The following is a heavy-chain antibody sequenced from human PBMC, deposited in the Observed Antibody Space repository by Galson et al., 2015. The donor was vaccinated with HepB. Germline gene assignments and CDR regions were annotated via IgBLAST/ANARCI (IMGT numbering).Heavy chain of an antibody. D-gene: IGHD3-22*01. J-gene: IGHJ6*02. Sequence: SVKVSCKVSGYTLTELSMHWVRQAPGKGLEWMGGFDPEDGETIYAQKFQGRVTMTEDTSTDTAYMELSSLRSEDTAVYYCATAGPTSYYDSSGYPKSGTMDVWGQGTTVTVSS. V-gene: IGHV1-24*01. CDR2: FDPEDGET. CDR1: GYTLTELS. CDR3: ATAGPTSYYDSSGYPKSGTMDV.